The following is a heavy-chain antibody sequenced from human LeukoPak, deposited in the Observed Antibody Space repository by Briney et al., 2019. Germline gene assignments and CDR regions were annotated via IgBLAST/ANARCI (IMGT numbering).Heavy chain of an antibody. J-gene: IGHJ4*02. CDR3: ARHSVGATPFDY. CDR1: GGSISSYY. CDR2: IYYSGST. V-gene: IGHV4-59*08. D-gene: IGHD1-26*01. Sequence: SETLSLTCTVSGGSISSYYWSWIRQPPAKGLEWIGYIYYSGSTNYNPSLKSRVTISVDTSKNQFSLKLSSVTAADTAVYYCARHSVGATPFDYWGQGTLVTVSS.